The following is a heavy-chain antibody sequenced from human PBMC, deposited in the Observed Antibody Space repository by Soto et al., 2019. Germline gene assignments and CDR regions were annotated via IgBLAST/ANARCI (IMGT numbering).Heavy chain of an antibody. CDR2: ISYDGSNK. Sequence: QVQLVESGGGVVQPGRSLRLSCAASGFTFSSYGMHWVRQAPGKGLEWVAVISYDGSNKYYADSVKGRFTISRDNSKNTLYLQMNILRAEDTAVYYCAKDHHHSRMTGAYYVDYWGQGTLVTVSS. D-gene: IGHD1-20*01. CDR1: GFTFSSYG. CDR3: AKDHHHSRMTGAYYVDY. V-gene: IGHV3-30*18. J-gene: IGHJ4*02.